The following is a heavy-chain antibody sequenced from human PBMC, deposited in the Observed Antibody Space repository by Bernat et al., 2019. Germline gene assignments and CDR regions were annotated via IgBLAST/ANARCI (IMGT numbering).Heavy chain of an antibody. V-gene: IGHV3-30*01. J-gene: IGHJ6*03. D-gene: IGHD6-19*01. Sequence: QVQLVESGGGVVQPGRSLRLSCAASGFTFSNSALHWVRQAPGKGLEWVAVVSYDGSHKYYPDSVKGRFTISRDNSKNTLYLQMDSLRPEDTAVYYCARDGRAYSSAWVYYYCYYMDVWGKGTTVTVSS. CDR3: ARDGRAYSSAWVYYYCYYMDV. CDR2: VSYDGSHK. CDR1: GFTFSNSA.